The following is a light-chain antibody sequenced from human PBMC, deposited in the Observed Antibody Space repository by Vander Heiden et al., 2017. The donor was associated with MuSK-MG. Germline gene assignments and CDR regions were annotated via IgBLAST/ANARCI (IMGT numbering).Light chain of an antibody. Sequence: DIQLTQSPSFLSASVGDRVTITCRASQGISNHLAWYQQKPGRGPTLLMYFVTALENGVPSRFSSSGSGAEFTLTISSLQPEDSATYYCHQIHTYPITFGGGTKVEI. CDR2: FVT. CDR1: QGISNH. CDR3: HQIHTYPIT. V-gene: IGKV1-9*01. J-gene: IGKJ4*01.